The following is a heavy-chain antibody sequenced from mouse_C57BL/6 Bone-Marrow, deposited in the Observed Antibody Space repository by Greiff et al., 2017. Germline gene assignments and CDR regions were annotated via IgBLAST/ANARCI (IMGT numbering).Heavy chain of an antibody. CDR3: ARAYGSSYRFAY. CDR1: GYAFSSSW. V-gene: IGHV1-82*01. CDR2: IYPGDGDT. Sequence: QVQLKESGPELVKPGASVKISCKASGYAFSSSWMNWVKQRPGKGLEWIGRIYPGDGDTNYNGKFKGKATLTADKSSSTAYMQRSSLTSEDSAVYFCARAYGSSYRFAYWGQGTLVTVSA. D-gene: IGHD1-1*01. J-gene: IGHJ3*01.